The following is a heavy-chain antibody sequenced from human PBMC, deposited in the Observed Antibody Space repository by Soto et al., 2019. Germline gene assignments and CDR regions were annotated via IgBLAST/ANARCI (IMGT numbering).Heavy chain of an antibody. CDR3: GSLTVGAYFEYFQH. V-gene: IGHV5-51*01. J-gene: IGHJ1*01. CDR2: IFPGDSDT. CDR1: GYTFTSQW. Sequence: ESLKISCKASGYTFTSQWIGWVRQIPWKGLEWVGIIFPGDSDTRISPSFQGQVTMSADKSISTAYLQWTSLKASDTAMYYCGSLTVGAYFEYFQHWGKGTVVIVSS. D-gene: IGHD1-26*01.